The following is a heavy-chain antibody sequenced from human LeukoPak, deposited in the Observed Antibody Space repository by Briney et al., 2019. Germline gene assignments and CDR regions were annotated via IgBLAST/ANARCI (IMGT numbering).Heavy chain of an antibody. CDR1: GFTFSSYW. D-gene: IGHD7-27*01. CDR3: AASLGPLTEY. CDR2: IKQDGSEK. Sequence: PGGSLRLSCAASGFTFSSYWMSWVRQPPGKGLEWVAKIKQDGSEKYYVDSVKGRFTISRDNAKNSLYLQMNSLRAEDTAVYYCAASLGPLTEYWGQGTLVTVSS. V-gene: IGHV3-7*01. J-gene: IGHJ4*02.